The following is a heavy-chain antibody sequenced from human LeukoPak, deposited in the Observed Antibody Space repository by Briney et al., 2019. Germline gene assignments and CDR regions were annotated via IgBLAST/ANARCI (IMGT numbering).Heavy chain of an antibody. CDR3: ARGPPPYYYDNSGPFDY. D-gene: IGHD3-22*01. Sequence: ASVKVSCKASGYTFTGYYMHWVRQAPGQGLEWMGWINPNSGGTNYAQKFQGRVTMTRDTSISIAYMELTSLTSDDTAVYYCARGPPPYYYDNSGPFDYWGQGALVTVSS. V-gene: IGHV1-2*02. CDR2: INPNSGGT. CDR1: GYTFTGYY. J-gene: IGHJ4*02.